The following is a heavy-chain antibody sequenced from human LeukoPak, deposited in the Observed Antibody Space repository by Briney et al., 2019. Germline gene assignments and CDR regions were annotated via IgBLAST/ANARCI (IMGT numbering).Heavy chain of an antibody. D-gene: IGHD3-22*01. CDR1: GFTFSSYA. CDR2: ISGSGGST. J-gene: IGHJ4*02. V-gene: IGHV3-23*01. CDR3: AKDRVSVYYCDSSGYYYFDY. Sequence: PGGSLRLSCAASGFTFSSYAMSWVRQAPGKGLEWVSAISGSGGSTYYADSVKGRFTISRDNSKNTLYLQMNSLRAEDTAVYYCAKDRVSVYYCDSSGYYYFDYWGQGTLVTVSS.